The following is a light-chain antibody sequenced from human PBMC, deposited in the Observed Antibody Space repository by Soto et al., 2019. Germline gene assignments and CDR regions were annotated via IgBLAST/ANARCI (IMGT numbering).Light chain of an antibody. V-gene: IGKV3-20*01. CDR2: GTS. J-gene: IGKJ2*01. CDR1: ETIGRAY. Sequence: IVLTQSPGTVSLSPGERATLSCRASETIGRAYFAWYQHRPGRTPRLVLSGTSNRAAGVPDRFGGSGSGADFPLPLSGVEPEDFAGYYWHQEATSPFTFGQGTKLEIK. CDR3: HQEATSPFT.